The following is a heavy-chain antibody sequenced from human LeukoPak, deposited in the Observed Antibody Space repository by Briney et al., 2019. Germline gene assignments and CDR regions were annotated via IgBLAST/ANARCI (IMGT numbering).Heavy chain of an antibody. Sequence: SETLSLPCPVSGYFLGQHYYWGWIRQSPGKGLAWIGRIYGRASTSYTPSLMNRVTMSVDTSKNHFSLQLTSVTAADTAVYYCARYDSRGSASTKFDYWGPGIQVTVSS. CDR3: ARYDSRGSASTKFDY. D-gene: IGHD3-3*01. V-gene: IGHV4-38-2*01. J-gene: IGHJ4*02. CDR1: GYFLGQHYY. CDR2: IYGRAST.